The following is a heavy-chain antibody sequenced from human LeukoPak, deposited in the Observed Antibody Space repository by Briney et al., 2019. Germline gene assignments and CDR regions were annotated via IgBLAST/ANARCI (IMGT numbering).Heavy chain of an antibody. Sequence: PGGSLRLSCAASGLTFSSYAMSWVRQAPGKGLEWVSGISGAGGSTYYADSVKGRFTISRDNSKNTLYLQMNSLRAEDTAVYYCAKIPFAQRLLYLDYWGQGTLVTVSS. J-gene: IGHJ4*02. V-gene: IGHV3-23*01. CDR1: GLTFSSYA. D-gene: IGHD6-25*01. CDR3: AKIPFAQRLLYLDY. CDR2: ISGAGGST.